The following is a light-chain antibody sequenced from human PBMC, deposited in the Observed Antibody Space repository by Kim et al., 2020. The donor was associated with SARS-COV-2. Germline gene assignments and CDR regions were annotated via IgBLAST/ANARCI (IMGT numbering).Light chain of an antibody. V-gene: IGLV3-1*01. CDR1: KLEDKY. J-gene: IGLJ2*01. CDR3: QAWESSSVV. CDR2: RDS. Sequence: SVFPGQTASITCAGDKLEDKYACWYQQKPGQCPVLVIYRDSKRPSGIPRRFSGSNSGNTATLTISGTQAMDEADYYCQAWESSSVVFGGGTQLTVL.